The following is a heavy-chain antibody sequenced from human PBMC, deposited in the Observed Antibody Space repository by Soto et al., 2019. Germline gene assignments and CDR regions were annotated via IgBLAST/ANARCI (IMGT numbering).Heavy chain of an antibody. J-gene: IGHJ4*02. CDR1: GYTFTSYG. CDR3: AREAVSGRTGFDY. Sequence: QVQLVQSGAEVKKPGASVKVSCKASGYTFTSYGISWVRQAPGQGLEWMGWVNAYNGNTNYAQKFQGRVTMPTDTSTSPAYMELRSLRSADTAVYYCAREAVSGRTGFDYWGQGPLVTVSS. CDR2: VNAYNGNT. V-gene: IGHV1-18*01. D-gene: IGHD6-19*01.